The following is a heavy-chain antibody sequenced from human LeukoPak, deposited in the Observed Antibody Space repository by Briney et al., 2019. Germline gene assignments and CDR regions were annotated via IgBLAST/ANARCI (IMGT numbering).Heavy chain of an antibody. Sequence: GGSLRLSCAASGFTFSSYSMHWVRQAPGKGLQWVSHIRSDGSTSYCADSVKGRFTISRDNSKKTLYLQMNSLRPEDTAIYFCVKDHGAYDLDSWGQGTLVTVSS. D-gene: IGHD4-17*01. V-gene: IGHV3-30*02. CDR1: GFTFSSYS. CDR3: VKDHGAYDLDS. J-gene: IGHJ4*02. CDR2: IRSDGSTS.